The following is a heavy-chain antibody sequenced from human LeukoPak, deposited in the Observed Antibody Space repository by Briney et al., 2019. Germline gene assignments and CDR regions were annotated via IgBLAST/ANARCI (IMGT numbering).Heavy chain of an antibody. J-gene: IGHJ3*02. CDR1: GGTFSSYA. D-gene: IGHD3-10*01. CDR2: IIPIFGTA. V-gene: IGHV1-69*05. Sequence: EASVKVCCKASGGTFSSYAISWVRQAPGQGLEWMGGIIPIFGTANYAQKFQGRVTITTDESTSTAYMELSSLRSEDTAVYYCARGSRGDDAFDIWGQGTMVTVSS. CDR3: ARGSRGDDAFDI.